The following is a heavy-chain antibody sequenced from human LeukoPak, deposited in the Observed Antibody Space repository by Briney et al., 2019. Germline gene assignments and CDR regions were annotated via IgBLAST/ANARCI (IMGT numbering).Heavy chain of an antibody. V-gene: IGHV3-30*18. CDR2: ISYDGSNK. J-gene: IGHJ4*02. CDR3: AKAYCGGDCYSRLYYFDY. Sequence: GGSLRLSCAASGFTFSSYGMHWVRQAPGKGLEWVAVISYDGSNKYYADSVKGRFTISGDNSKNTLYLQMNSLRAEDTAVYYCAKAYCGGDCYSRLYYFDYWGQGTLVTVSS. D-gene: IGHD2-21*01. CDR1: GFTFSSYG.